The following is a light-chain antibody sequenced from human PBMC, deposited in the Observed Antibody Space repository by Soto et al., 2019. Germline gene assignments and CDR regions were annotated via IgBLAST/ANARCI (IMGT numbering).Light chain of an antibody. Sequence: EIVMTQSPATLSVSPGERATLSCRASQSVSSNLAWYQQKPGQAPRLLIYGASTRATGIPARFSGSGSGTEFTLTISSLQSEDFATYYCQQAYRAPWTFGQGTKVEV. CDR1: QSVSSN. V-gene: IGKV3-15*01. CDR2: GAS. CDR3: QQAYRAPWT. J-gene: IGKJ1*01.